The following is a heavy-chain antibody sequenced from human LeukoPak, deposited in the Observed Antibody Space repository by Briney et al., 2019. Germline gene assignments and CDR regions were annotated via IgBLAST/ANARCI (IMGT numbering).Heavy chain of an antibody. CDR3: ARHLHDDFWSGTDYYYYYMDV. D-gene: IGHD3-3*01. V-gene: IGHV1-8*03. CDR1: GYTFTSYD. J-gene: IGHJ6*03. Sequence: ASVKVSCKASGYTFTSYDINWVRQATGQGLEWMGWMNPNSGNTGYAQKFQGRVTITRNTSISTAYMELSSLRSEDTAVYYCARHLHDDFWSGTDYYYYYMDVWGKGTTVTVSS. CDR2: MNPNSGNT.